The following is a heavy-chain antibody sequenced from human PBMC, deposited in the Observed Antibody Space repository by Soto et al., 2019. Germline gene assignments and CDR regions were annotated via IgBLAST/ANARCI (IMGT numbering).Heavy chain of an antibody. J-gene: IGHJ5*02. CDR3: ARDPYTGSLYSYNWLDP. CDR1: GFTFSSYS. Sequence: PGGSLRLSCAASGFTFSSYSMNWVRQAPGKGLEWVSYISSSSSTIYYADSVKGRFTISRDNAKNSLYLQMNSLRDEDTAVYYCARDPYTGSLYSYNWLDPWGQGTLVTVSS. V-gene: IGHV3-48*02. D-gene: IGHD1-26*01. CDR2: ISSSSSTI.